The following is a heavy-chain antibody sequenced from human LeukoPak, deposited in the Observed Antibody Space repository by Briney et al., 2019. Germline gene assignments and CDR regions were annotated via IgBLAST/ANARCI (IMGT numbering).Heavy chain of an antibody. D-gene: IGHD3-10*01. V-gene: IGHV3-23*01. Sequence: GGSLRLSCAASGFTISSYGISWVRQAPGKGLEWVSAISGGGDSTYYADSVKGRFTISRDNSKNTLYLQMNSLRAEDTAIYYCAKDSPVRSYWGQGTLVTVSS. CDR3: AKDSPVRSY. CDR2: ISGGGDST. J-gene: IGHJ4*02. CDR1: GFTISSYG.